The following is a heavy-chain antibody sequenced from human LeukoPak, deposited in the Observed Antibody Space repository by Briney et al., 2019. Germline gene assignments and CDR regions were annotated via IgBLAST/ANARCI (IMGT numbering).Heavy chain of an antibody. CDR3: ARHRGRPSITMVRGVHSVWFDP. D-gene: IGHD3-10*01. Sequence: SETLSLTCTVSGGSISSGSYYWSWIRQPAGKGLEWIGRIYTSGSTNYNPSLKSRVTISVDTSKNQFSLKLSSVTAADTAVYYCARHRGRPSITMVRGVHSVWFDPWGQGTLVTVSS. CDR2: IYTSGST. J-gene: IGHJ5*02. CDR1: GGSISSGSYY. V-gene: IGHV4-61*02.